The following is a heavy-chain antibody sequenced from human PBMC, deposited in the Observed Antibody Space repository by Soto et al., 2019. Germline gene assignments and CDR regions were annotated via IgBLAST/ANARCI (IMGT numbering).Heavy chain of an antibody. V-gene: IGHV1-24*01. CDR1: GYTLSELS. Sequence: ASVKVSCKVSGYTLSELSMHWVRQAPGKGLEWMGGFDPEDGETIHAQKFQGRVTMTEDTSTHTAYMELSSLRSEDTAVYYCATGGSAFSSSWYDAFDIWGQGTMVTVSS. D-gene: IGHD6-13*01. CDR2: FDPEDGET. J-gene: IGHJ3*02. CDR3: ATGGSAFSSSWYDAFDI.